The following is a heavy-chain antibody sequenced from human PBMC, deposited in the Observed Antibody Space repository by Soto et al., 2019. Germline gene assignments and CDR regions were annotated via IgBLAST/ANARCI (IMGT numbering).Heavy chain of an antibody. V-gene: IGHV3-23*01. CDR3: AKIEQFNPQSSGRANRFEY. D-gene: IGHD6-19*01. CDR2: MSRDGGVT. Sequence: EVQLLESGGGLVQPGGSLRLSCAASGFTFSNYGMTWVRQAPGKGLEWVSGMSRDGGVTDYTDSVKGRFTISRDVSKNTLYLAMNSPRAEDTAVYYCAKIEQFNPQSSGRANRFEYRGQGTLVTVSS. CDR1: GFTFSNYG. J-gene: IGHJ4*02.